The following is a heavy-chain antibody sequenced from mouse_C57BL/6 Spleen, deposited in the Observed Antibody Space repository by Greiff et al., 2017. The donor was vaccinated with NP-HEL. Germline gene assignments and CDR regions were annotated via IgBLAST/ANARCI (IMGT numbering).Heavy chain of an antibody. CDR2: INPYNGGT. CDR1: GYTFTDYY. J-gene: IGHJ1*03. CDR3: AREEDYYGSSYEGYFDV. V-gene: IGHV1-19*01. D-gene: IGHD1-1*01. Sequence: VQLQQSGPVLVKPGASVKMSCKASGYTFTDYYMNWVKQSHGKSLEWIGVINPYNGGTSYNQKFKGKATLTVDKSSSTAYMELNSLTSEDSAVYYCAREEDYYGSSYEGYFDVWGTGTTVTVSS.